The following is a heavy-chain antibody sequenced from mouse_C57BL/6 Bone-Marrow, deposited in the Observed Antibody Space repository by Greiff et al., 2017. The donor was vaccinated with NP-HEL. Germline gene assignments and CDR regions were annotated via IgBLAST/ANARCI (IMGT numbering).Heavy chain of an antibody. V-gene: IGHV1-15*01. CDR2: IDPETGGT. J-gene: IGHJ3*01. CDR3: TRDSAGSSPRVLAY. D-gene: IGHD1-1*01. Sequence: VQLQQSGAELVRPGASVTLSCKASGYTFTDYEMHWVKQTPVHGLEWIGAIDPETGGTAYNQKFKGKAILTADKSSSTAYMELRSLTSEDSAVYYCTRDSAGSSPRVLAYWGQGTLVTVSA. CDR1: GYTFTDYE.